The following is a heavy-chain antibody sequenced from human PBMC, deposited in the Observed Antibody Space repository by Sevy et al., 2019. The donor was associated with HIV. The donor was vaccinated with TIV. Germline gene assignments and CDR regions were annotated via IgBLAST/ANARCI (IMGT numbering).Heavy chain of an antibody. CDR2: ISSTSNTI. J-gene: IGHJ3*02. D-gene: IGHD3-16*01. Sequence: GGSLRVSCAASGFTFSTYNMHWVRQAPGKGLEWVSYISSTSNTIYYADSVKGRFTISRDNADNSLYLQMKSLRAEDTALYYCARIGMITFGGAARGAFDIWGQGTMVTVSS. CDR1: GFTFSTYN. CDR3: ARIGMITFGGAARGAFDI. V-gene: IGHV3-48*01.